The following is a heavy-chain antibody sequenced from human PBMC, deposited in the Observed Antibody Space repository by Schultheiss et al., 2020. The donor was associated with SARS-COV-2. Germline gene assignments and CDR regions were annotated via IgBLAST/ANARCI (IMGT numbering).Heavy chain of an antibody. CDR2: MNPNSGNT. Sequence: ASVKVSCKASGYTFTSYDINWVRQATGQGLEWMGWMNPNSGNTGYAQKFQGRVTMTTDTSTSTAYMELRSLRSDDTAVYYCARALYYDKYYFDYWGQGTLVTVSS. V-gene: IGHV1-8*01. CDR1: GYTFTSYD. CDR3: ARALYYDKYYFDY. D-gene: IGHD3-3*01. J-gene: IGHJ4*02.